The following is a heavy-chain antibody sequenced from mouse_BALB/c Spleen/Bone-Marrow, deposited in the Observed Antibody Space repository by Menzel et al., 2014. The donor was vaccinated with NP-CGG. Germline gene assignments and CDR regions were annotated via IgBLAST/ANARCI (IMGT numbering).Heavy chain of an antibody. V-gene: IGHV5-17*02. CDR2: IISGSNTI. CDR3: ARSRYDVGWFAY. D-gene: IGHD2-14*01. J-gene: IGHJ3*01. CDR1: GFTFSSFG. Sequence: EVQGVESGGGLVQPGGSRKPSCAASGFTFSSFGMHWVRQAPEKGLEWVAYIISGSNTIYYADTVKGRFTISRDNPKNTLFLQMTSLRSEDTAMYYCARSRYDVGWFAYWGQGTLVTVSA.